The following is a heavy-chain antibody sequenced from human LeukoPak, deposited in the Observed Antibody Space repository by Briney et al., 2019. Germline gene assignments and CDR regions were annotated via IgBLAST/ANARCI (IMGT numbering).Heavy chain of an antibody. CDR2: IYHSGST. D-gene: IGHD2-15*01. J-gene: IGHJ5*02. Sequence: SETLSLTCAVSGYSISSGYYWGWIRQPPGKGLEWIGSIYHSGSTYYNPSLKSRVTISVDTSKNQFSLKLSSVTAADTAVYYCARRASGVDWFDPWGQGTLVIVSS. CDR3: ARRASGVDWFDP. V-gene: IGHV4-38-2*01. CDR1: GYSISSGYY.